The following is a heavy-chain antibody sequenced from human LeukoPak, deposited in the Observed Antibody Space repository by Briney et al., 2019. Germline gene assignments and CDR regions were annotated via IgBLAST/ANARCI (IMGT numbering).Heavy chain of an antibody. CDR3: ARENDYGGDGVDY. J-gene: IGHJ4*02. V-gene: IGHV4-59*01. CDR1: GGSISSYY. Sequence: SETLSLTCTVSGGSISSYYWSWIRQPPGKGLEWIGYIYYSGSTNYNPSLKSRVTISVDTSKNQFSLKLSSVTAADTAVYYCARENDYGGDGVDYWGQGTLVTVSS. D-gene: IGHD4-23*01. CDR2: IYYSGST.